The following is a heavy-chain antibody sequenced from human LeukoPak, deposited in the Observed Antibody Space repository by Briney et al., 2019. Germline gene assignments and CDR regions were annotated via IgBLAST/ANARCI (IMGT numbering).Heavy chain of an antibody. CDR3: ALLDYYDSSGYNKVDY. CDR2: IKQDGSEK. J-gene: IGHJ4*02. V-gene: IGHV3-7*01. CDR1: GFTFSSYW. Sequence: GGSLRLSRAASGFTFSSYWMSWVRQAPGKGLEWVANIKQDGSEKYYVDSVKGRFTISRDNAKNSLYLQMNSLRAEDTAVYYCALLDYYDSSGYNKVDYWGQGTLVTVSS. D-gene: IGHD3-22*01.